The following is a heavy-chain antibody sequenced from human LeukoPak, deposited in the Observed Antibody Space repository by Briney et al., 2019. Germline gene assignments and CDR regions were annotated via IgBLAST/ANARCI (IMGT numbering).Heavy chain of an antibody. CDR3: ARDLQTTREYSSSWAFYYYGMDV. V-gene: IGHV1-3*01. CDR1: GYTFTSYA. J-gene: IGHJ6*02. D-gene: IGHD6-13*01. Sequence: ASVKVSCKASGYTFTSYAMHWVRQAPGQRLEWMGWINAGNGNTKYSQKFQGRVTITRDTSASTAYMELSSLRSEDTAVYYCARDLQTTREYSSSWAFYYYGMDVWGQGTTVTVSS. CDR2: INAGNGNT.